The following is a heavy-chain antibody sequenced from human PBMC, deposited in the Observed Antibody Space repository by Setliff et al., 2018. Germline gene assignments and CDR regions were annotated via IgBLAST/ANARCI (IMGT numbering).Heavy chain of an antibody. CDR1: GYAFTDNY. D-gene: IGHD3-10*01. CDR2: ISAYNGNT. V-gene: IGHV1-18*04. CDR3: ARDPGWFGELLGYFDY. Sequence: GASVKVSCKTSGYAFTDNYIHWVRQAPGQGLEWMGWISAYNGNTNYAQKLQGRVTMTTDTSTSTAYMELRSLRSDDTAVYYCARDPGWFGELLGYFDYWGQGTLVTVSS. J-gene: IGHJ4*02.